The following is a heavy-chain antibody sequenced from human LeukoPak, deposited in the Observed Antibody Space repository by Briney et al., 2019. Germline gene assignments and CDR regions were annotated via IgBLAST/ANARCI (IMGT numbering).Heavy chain of an antibody. CDR1: GLDVSSTY. D-gene: IGHD5-24*01. Sequence: GSLRPPWASSGLDVSSTYMKWIRQAPGKGLGWVSTAFYGDYTYYPPSLKGRFTFYKDSPRNTLFLSIHGLRPEDTAVYYCARDQLDHWGQGTLVAVPP. CDR2: AFYGDYT. CDR3: ARDQLDH. V-gene: IGHV3-53*01. J-gene: IGHJ4*02.